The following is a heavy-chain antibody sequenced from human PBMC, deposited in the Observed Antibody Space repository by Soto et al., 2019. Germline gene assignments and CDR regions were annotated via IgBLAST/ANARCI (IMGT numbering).Heavy chain of an antibody. D-gene: IGHD2-2*01. CDR1: GGSISSGGYY. Sequence: PSETLSLTCTVSGGSISSGGYYWSWIRQHPGKGLEWIGYIYYSGTTYYNPSLKSRVTISVDTSKNQFSLKLSSVSAADTALYYRARCSLVVVPAPGFDPWGRGTMVTLSS. CDR3: ARCSLVVVPAPGFDP. J-gene: IGHJ5*02. V-gene: IGHV4-31*03. CDR2: IYYSGTT.